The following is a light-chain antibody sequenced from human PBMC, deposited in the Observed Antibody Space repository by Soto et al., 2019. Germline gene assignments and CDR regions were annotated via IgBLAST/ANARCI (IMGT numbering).Light chain of an antibody. CDR3: QYYGSPPLA. CDR1: QSVISTY. Sequence: ERVLTQSPGTLSLSPGERATLSCRASQSVISTYLAWYQQKPGQAPRLLIYVASSRATGIPDRFSGSGSGTDFTLTISRLEPEDFAVYYCQYYGSPPLAFGGGTKVEIK. V-gene: IGKV3-20*01. J-gene: IGKJ4*01. CDR2: VAS.